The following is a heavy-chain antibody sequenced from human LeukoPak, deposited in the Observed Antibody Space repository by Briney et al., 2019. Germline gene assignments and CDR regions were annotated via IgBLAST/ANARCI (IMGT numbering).Heavy chain of an antibody. Sequence: SVKVSCKAFGYTFRNYYMHWVRQAPGQGLEWMGIINPSSDKTNYAQKFQGRVTMTRDISTSTVYMELNSLRFEDTAVYYCARDLRTIAVTGIGVFDVWGQGTKVTVSS. J-gene: IGHJ3*01. CDR1: GYTFRNYY. D-gene: IGHD6-19*01. CDR3: ARDLRTIAVTGIGVFDV. CDR2: INPSSDKT. V-gene: IGHV1-46*01.